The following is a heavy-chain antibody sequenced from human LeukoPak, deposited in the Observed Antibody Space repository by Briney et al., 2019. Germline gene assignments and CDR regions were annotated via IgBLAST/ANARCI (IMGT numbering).Heavy chain of an antibody. Sequence: GGSLRLSGAASGFTFSSYVVHWVRQAPGRGLEWVACISYDGSNEYYADSVKGRFTISRDNSKNTLYLQMNSLRAEDTAVYYCAKVSSSGTAYNWFDPWGQGTLVTVSS. D-gene: IGHD6-13*01. V-gene: IGHV3-30*18. CDR2: ISYDGSNE. J-gene: IGHJ5*02. CDR1: GFTFSSYV. CDR3: AKVSSSGTAYNWFDP.